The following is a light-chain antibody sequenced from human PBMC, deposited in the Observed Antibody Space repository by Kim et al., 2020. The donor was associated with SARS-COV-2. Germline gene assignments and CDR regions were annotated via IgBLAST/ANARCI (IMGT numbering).Light chain of an antibody. CDR1: QAIYNY. V-gene: IGKV1-27*01. J-gene: IGKJ3*01. CDR3: QKYNSVPLT. CDR2: AAS. Sequence: DIQMTQSPSSVSASVGDRVTITCRASQAIYNYLAWYQLKPGNPPKLLIFAASTLRSGVSSRFRGRRSGTDFTLTINSLQPEDVATYYCQKYNSVPLTFGPGTKVDIK.